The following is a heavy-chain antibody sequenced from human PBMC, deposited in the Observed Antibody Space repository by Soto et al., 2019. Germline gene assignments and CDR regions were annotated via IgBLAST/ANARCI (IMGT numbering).Heavy chain of an antibody. CDR1: GFAFNSFV. CDR2: ISSSVSRT. V-gene: IGHV3-23*01. CDR3: AKNKGLRLENYCFDS. D-gene: IGHD3-16*01. J-gene: IGHJ4*02. Sequence: PXGSLGLSFAASGFAFNSFVLSWVGQAPGKGLEWVSSISSSVSRTYYADSVKGRFTISRDNSKNTLYLQMNRLRVEDTAIYYCAKNKGLRLENYCFDSSGQGTLVTVSS.